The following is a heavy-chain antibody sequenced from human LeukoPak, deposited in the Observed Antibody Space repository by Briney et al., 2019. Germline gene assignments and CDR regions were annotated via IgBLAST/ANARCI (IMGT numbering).Heavy chain of an antibody. J-gene: IGHJ6*02. CDR3: ARSHSIASYYYGVDV. CDR1: GGSLTRSYSC. D-gene: IGHD2/OR15-2a*01. Sequence: PSETLCLTCTVSGGSLTRSYSCWGWIRQPPVKGVEWIGNIYYSGNTYYSPSLTSQVTLAVDTSENHCSQKLSSLTAADTAVYYCARSHSIASYYYGVDVWGQGTTVTVSS. V-gene: IGHV4-39*07. CDR2: IYYSGNT.